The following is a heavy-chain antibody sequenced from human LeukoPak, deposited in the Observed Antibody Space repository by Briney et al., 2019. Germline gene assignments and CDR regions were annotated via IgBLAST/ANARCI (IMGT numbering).Heavy chain of an antibody. CDR3: AKAQKTSGYYDWFDP. D-gene: IGHD3-22*01. V-gene: IGHV3-30*18. J-gene: IGHJ5*02. CDR2: ISSEGSNK. Sequence: PGGSLRLSCAASGFSFSSCGMHWVRQAPGKGLEWVAVISSEGSNKYYGDSVKGRFTISRDNSKNTLYLQMNSMRAEDTAVYYCAKAQKTSGYYDWFDPWGQGTLDTVSS. CDR1: GFSFSSCG.